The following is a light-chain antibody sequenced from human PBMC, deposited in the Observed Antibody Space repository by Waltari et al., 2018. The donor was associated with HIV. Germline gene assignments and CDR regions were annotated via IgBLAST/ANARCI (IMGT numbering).Light chain of an antibody. CDR3: SSYTSSDTVV. V-gene: IGLV2-14*03. CDR1: TSDVGGYNS. CDR2: EVS. Sequence: QSALTHPASVSGSPGQSITISCTGTTSDVGGYNSVSWYQQHPAKAPKLVILEVSSRPSGVSNRFSGSKSGNTASLTISGLQAEDEAYYYCSSYTSSDTVVFGGGTKVTVL. J-gene: IGLJ2*01.